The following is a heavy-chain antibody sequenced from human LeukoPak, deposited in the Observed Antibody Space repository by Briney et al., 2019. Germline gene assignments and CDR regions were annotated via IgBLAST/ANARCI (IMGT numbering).Heavy chain of an antibody. CDR1: GFTFSSYW. Sequence: GGSLRLSCAASGFTFSSYWMHWVRQAPGKGLVWVSRINTDGSRTSYADSVKGRFTISRDNAKNTLYLQMNSLRAEDTAVYYCARVAVAGPNYFDYWGQGTLVTVSS. CDR2: INTDGSRT. D-gene: IGHD6-19*01. J-gene: IGHJ4*02. V-gene: IGHV3-74*01. CDR3: ARVAVAGPNYFDY.